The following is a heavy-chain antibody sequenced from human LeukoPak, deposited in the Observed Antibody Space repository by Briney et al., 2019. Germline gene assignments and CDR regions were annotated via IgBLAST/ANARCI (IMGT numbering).Heavy chain of an antibody. D-gene: IGHD6-19*01. CDR3: ARVRGSSGWYGN. Sequence: SETLSLTCTVSGGSISSGGYYWSWIRQPPGKGLEWIGYIYHSGSTNYNPSLKSRVTISVDTSKNQFSLKLSSVTAADTAVYYCARVRGSSGWYGNWGQGTLVTVSS. J-gene: IGHJ4*02. CDR1: GGSISSGGYY. CDR2: IYHSGST. V-gene: IGHV4-30-2*01.